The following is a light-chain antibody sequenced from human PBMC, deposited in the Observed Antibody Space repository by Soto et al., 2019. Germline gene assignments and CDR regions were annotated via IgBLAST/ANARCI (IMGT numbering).Light chain of an antibody. Sequence: EIVMTQSPATLSVSPGERATLSCRASQSVSIKLAWYQQKPGQAPMLLIYDTSTRTTGIPARFSGSGSGTELSLTISSLQSEDFAVYYCQQYNNWPPITFGQGTRLEIK. CDR2: DTS. CDR1: QSVSIK. V-gene: IGKV3-15*01. J-gene: IGKJ5*01. CDR3: QQYNNWPPIT.